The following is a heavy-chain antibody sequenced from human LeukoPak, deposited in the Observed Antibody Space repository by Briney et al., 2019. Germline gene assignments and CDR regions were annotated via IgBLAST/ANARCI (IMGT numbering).Heavy chain of an antibody. CDR1: GVPISNYY. D-gene: IGHD3-10*01. CDR2: VYYSGST. V-gene: IGHV4-59*01. CDR3: ARGGVVGTMLRGINWFDP. J-gene: IGHJ5*02. Sequence: SETLSLTCTVSGVPISNYYWNWIRQSPGKGLKWIGYVYYSGSTDYNPSLENRVTISVDTSRNQFSLELASVTAADTAMYYCARGGVVGTMLRGINWFDPWGQGTLVAVSS.